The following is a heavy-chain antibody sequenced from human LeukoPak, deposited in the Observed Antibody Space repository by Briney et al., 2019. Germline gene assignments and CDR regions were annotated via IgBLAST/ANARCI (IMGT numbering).Heavy chain of an antibody. J-gene: IGHJ6*02. Sequence: GGSLRLSCAVSGFDFSDYAMNWVRQAPGKGLEWVAVISNDGSNKYYAESVWGRFTISRDNSKNTLDLQMNSLRPEDTAVYYCAKEGMVRGVISYYGMDVWGQGTTVTVSS. CDR3: AKEGMVRGVISYYGMDV. CDR1: GFDFSDYA. D-gene: IGHD3-10*01. V-gene: IGHV3-30*04. CDR2: ISNDGSNK.